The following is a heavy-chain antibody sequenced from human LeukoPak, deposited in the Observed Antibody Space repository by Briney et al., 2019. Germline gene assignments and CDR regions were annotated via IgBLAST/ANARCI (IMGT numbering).Heavy chain of an antibody. CDR1: GYTFTDHR. V-gene: IGHV1-2*02. J-gene: IGHJ3*02. Sequence: ASVKVSCKASGYTFTDHRIHWVRQAPGQGLEWMGWINPNSGGTDYAQKFQGRVTMTRDTSITTAYMELSSLKSDNTAVYYCAKDHHDAFDIWGQGTMVTVSS. CDR2: INPNSGGT. CDR3: AKDHHDAFDI.